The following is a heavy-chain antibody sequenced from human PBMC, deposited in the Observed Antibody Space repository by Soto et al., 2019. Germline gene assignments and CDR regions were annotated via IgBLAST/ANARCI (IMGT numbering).Heavy chain of an antibody. Sequence: ASVKVSCKASGYNLTSYKIHWVRQAPGQSLEWLGWINVANGITIYSQKFQGRVTLTADESATTAYMEMSSLRSEDTAVYYCASWLKEAGIGGNYYYGMDVWGQGTTVTVSS. D-gene: IGHD6-19*01. CDR2: INVANGIT. CDR1: GYNLTSYK. CDR3: ASWLKEAGIGGNYYYGMDV. V-gene: IGHV1-3*01. J-gene: IGHJ6*02.